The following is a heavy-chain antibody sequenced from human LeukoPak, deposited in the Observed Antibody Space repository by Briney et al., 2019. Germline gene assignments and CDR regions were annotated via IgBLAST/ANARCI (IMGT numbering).Heavy chain of an antibody. D-gene: IGHD6-13*01. CDR1: GYTFTSYG. CDR3: ARDWVAAAGTHYYYSMDV. Sequence: ASVKVSCKASGYTFTSYGISWVRQAPGQGLEWMGWISAYNGNTNYAQKLQGRVTMTTDTSTSTAYMELRSLRSDDTAVYYCARDWVAAAGTHYYYSMDVWGKGTTVTVSS. CDR2: ISAYNGNT. J-gene: IGHJ6*04. V-gene: IGHV1-18*04.